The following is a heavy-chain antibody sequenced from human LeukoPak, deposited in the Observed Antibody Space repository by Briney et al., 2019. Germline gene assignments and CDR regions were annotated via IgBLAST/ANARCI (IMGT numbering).Heavy chain of an antibody. J-gene: IGHJ4*02. CDR1: GFTFSTFA. CDR3: ANPPTVTSFHY. Sequence: GGSLRLSWAASGFTFSTFAMIWVRQPPGKGLDWVSSIFPSGGEIHYADSVRGRFTISRDNSKITLSLQMNSLRAEDTAIYYCANPPTVTSFHYWGQGTLVTVSS. D-gene: IGHD4-11*01. V-gene: IGHV3-23*01. CDR2: IFPSGGEI.